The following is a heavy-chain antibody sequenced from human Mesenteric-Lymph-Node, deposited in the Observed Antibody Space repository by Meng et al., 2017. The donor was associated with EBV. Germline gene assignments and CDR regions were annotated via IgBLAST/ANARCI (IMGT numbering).Heavy chain of an antibody. CDR1: GVSIYESHW. D-gene: IGHD2-8*01. V-gene: IGHV4-4*02. CDR3: ATCSRRPSCWFDP. J-gene: IGHJ5*02. CDR2: TYHSGSS. Sequence: QESGPGLWKPSGTLSLTCAVSGVSIYESHWWSWVRQPPGKGLEWIGETYHSGSSNYSPSLKSRVSMSVDNSKNQFSLTLHSVTAADTAVYYCATCSRRPSCWFDPWGQGTLVTVSS.